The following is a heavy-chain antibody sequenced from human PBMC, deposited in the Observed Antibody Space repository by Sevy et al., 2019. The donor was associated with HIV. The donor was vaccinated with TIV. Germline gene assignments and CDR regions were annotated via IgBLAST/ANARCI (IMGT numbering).Heavy chain of an antibody. CDR1: GFTFSSYA. V-gene: IGHV3-30-3*01. Sequence: GESLKISCAASGFTFSSYAMHWVRQAPGKGLEWVAVISYDGSNKYYADSVKGRFTISRDNSKNTLYLQMNSLRAEDTAVYYCARDSPANGYTFDYWGQGTLVTVSS. D-gene: IGHD5-12*01. J-gene: IGHJ4*02. CDR2: ISYDGSNK. CDR3: ARDSPANGYTFDY.